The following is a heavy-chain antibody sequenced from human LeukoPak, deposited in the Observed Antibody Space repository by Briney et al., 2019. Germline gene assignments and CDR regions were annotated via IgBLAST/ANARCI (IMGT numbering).Heavy chain of an antibody. D-gene: IGHD2/OR15-2a*01. CDR1: GFTVSSNY. V-gene: IGHV3-53*01. CDR2: IYSGGST. Sequence: GGSLRLSCAASGFTVSSNYMTWVRQAPGKGLEWGSVIYSGGSTYYSDSVKGRFTISRDNSKNTLYLQMDSLRADDTAVYYCARARSRTTGFDYWGQGTLATVSS. CDR3: ARARSRTTGFDY. J-gene: IGHJ4*02.